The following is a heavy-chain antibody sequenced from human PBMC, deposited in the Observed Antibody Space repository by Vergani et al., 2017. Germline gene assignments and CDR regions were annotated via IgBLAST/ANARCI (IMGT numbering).Heavy chain of an antibody. CDR1: GYSITSGYY. CDR2: IYHTGSA. Sequence: QVQLLESGPGLLKPSETLSLTCSVSGYSITSGYYWGGIRQPPGRGLEWIGSIYHTGSAYYNPSLKSRVPVSVGTSMNQVSLKLNSVTAADTAVYYCVRTVALWFGETKDGGWFDPWGQGTLVTVTS. D-gene: IGHD3-10*01. CDR3: VRTVALWFGETKDGGWFDP. J-gene: IGHJ5*02. V-gene: IGHV4-38-2*01.